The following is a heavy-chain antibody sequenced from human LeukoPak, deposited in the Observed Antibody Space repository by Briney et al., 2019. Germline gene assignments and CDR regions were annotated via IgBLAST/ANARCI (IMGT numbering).Heavy chain of an antibody. V-gene: IGHV4-61*03. Sequence: SETLSLTCTVSGGSVSSASHPWSWIRQPPGKGLEWIGYSSSSGCTNCNPSLKSRVTISVDTSKNHFSLRLSFVTAADTALYYCAKDHTRWPYYFDYWGQGTLVTVSS. CDR2: SSSSGCT. J-gene: IGHJ4*02. CDR1: GGSVSSASHP. D-gene: IGHD4-23*01. CDR3: AKDHTRWPYYFDY.